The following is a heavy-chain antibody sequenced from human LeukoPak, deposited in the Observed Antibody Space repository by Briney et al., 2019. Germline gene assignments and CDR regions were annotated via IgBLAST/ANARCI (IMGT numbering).Heavy chain of an antibody. CDR2: INAGNGHT. CDR1: GYTFTGYY. Sequence: ASVKVSCKASGYTFTGYYMHWVRQAPGQRLEWMGWINAGNGHTKYSQKFQGRVTITRDTSASTAYMELSSLRSEDTAVYYCARVLRDYCSGGSCYQLNYWGQGTLVTVSS. D-gene: IGHD2-15*01. J-gene: IGHJ4*02. CDR3: ARVLRDYCSGGSCYQLNY. V-gene: IGHV1-3*01.